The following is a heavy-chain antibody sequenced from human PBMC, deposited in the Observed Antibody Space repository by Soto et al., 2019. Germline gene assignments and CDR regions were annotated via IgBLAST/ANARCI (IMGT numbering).Heavy chain of an antibody. V-gene: IGHV3-74*01. CDR1: GFNFSNHW. CDR2: ITSDGKSK. CDR3: ARESGDWPLNWCDP. J-gene: IGHJ5*02. D-gene: IGHD2-21*02. Sequence: LRLSCAASGFNFSNHWMHWVRQRPAEGLVWVSRITSDGKSKAYAESVKGRSAISKDNAKNTLYLQMNGLTAEDTAVYYCARESGDWPLNWCDPWGQGTLVTVSS.